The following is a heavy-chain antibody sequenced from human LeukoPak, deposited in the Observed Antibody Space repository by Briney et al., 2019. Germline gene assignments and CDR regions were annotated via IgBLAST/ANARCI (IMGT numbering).Heavy chain of an antibody. Sequence: QAGGSLRLSCAASGFTFSSYAMHWVRQAPGKGLEWVAVISYDGSNKYYADSVKGRFTISRDNSKNSLYLQMNSLRAEDTAVYYCARGVPSGVDYFDYWGQGTLVTVSS. J-gene: IGHJ4*02. CDR1: GFTFSSYA. CDR2: ISYDGSNK. D-gene: IGHD6-19*01. CDR3: ARGVPSGVDYFDY. V-gene: IGHV3-30-3*01.